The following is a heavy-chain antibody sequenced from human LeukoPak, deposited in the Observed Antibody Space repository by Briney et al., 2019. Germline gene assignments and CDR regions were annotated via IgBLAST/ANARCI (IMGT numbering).Heavy chain of an antibody. CDR3: ARDPYYDFWSGYFDY. CDR2: FDPEDGET. CDR1: GYTLTELS. J-gene: IGHJ4*02. Sequence: ASVKVSCKVSGYTLTELSMHWVRQAPGKGLEWMGGFDPEDGETIYAQKFQGRVTMTEDTSTDTAYMELSSLRSEDTAVYYCARDPYYDFWSGYFDYWGQGTLVTVSS. D-gene: IGHD3-3*01. V-gene: IGHV1-24*01.